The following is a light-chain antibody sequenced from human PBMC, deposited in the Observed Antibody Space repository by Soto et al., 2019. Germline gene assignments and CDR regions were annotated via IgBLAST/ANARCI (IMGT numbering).Light chain of an antibody. Sequence: DIQMTQSPSSLSASVGDRVTITCQASQDISNYLNWYQQKPGKAPKLLIYDASNLETGVPSRFSGSGSVTDFTFTISSLQPEDIATYYCQQYDNLPLTFGGWTKVEIK. J-gene: IGKJ4*01. CDR3: QQYDNLPLT. V-gene: IGKV1-33*01. CDR2: DAS. CDR1: QDISNY.